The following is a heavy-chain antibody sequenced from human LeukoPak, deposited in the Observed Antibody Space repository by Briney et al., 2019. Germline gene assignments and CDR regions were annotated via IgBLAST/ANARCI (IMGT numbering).Heavy chain of an antibody. D-gene: IGHD3-22*01. V-gene: IGHV3-48*03. J-gene: IGHJ4*02. CDR2: FAGSDTTT. Sequence: GGSLRLSCAASGFDFSAYEMNWVRQAPGKGLEWVSYFAGSDTTTYYAGSVKGRFTISRDNAKNSLYLQMNSLRAGDTALYYCATLGYHLDSWGQGTLVTVSS. CDR1: GFDFSAYE. CDR3: ATLGYHLDS.